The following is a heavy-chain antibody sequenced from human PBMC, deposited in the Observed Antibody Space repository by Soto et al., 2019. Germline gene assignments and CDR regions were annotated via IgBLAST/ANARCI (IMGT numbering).Heavy chain of an antibody. V-gene: IGHV4-61*08. D-gene: IGHD3-9*01. Sequence: SETLSLTCTVSGGSISRGGYYWSWIRQHPGKGVEWIGYIYYSGSTYSNPSFMGRVTISVDTPDNQFSLKLNSVTAADTAVYYCARETTPMSPHYFYYGMDVWGQGTTVTVSS. CDR3: ARETTPMSPHYFYYGMDV. J-gene: IGHJ6*02. CDR2: IYYSGST. CDR1: GGSISRGGYY.